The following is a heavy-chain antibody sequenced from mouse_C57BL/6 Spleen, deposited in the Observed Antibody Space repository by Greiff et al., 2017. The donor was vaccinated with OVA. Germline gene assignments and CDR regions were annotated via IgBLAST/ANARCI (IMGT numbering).Heavy chain of an antibody. V-gene: IGHV1-43*01. Sequence: VQLQQSGPELVKPGASVKISCKASGYSFTGYYMHWVQQSSEKSLEWIGEINPSTGGTRYNKKFKGKATLTVDKSSRTAYMQLKSLTSEDSAVYYCARGDPWFADWGQGTLVTVSA. J-gene: IGHJ3*01. CDR3: ARGDPWFAD. CDR2: INPSTGGT. CDR1: GYSFTGYY.